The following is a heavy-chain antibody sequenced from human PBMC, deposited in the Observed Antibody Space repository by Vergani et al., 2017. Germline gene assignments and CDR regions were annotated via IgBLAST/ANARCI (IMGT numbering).Heavy chain of an antibody. CDR3: ARNGPYSSGSVYYFDS. V-gene: IGHV3-48*01. CDR1: GFTLSSYN. J-gene: IGHJ4*02. D-gene: IGHD3-22*01. CDR2: ISSSSGTI. Sequence: EVQLVESGGGLVQPGGSLRLSCAASGFTLSSYNMNWVRQAPGKGLEWVSYISSSSGTIFYAGSVKGRFTISRDNARNSLYLQMNSLRAEDTAVYYCARNGPYSSGSVYYFDSWGQGTLVTVSS.